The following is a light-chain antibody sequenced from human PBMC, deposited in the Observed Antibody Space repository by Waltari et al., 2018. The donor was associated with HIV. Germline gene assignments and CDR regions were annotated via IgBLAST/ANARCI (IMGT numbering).Light chain of an antibody. J-gene: IGLJ2*01. V-gene: IGLV2-14*03. CDR3: SSYTSSSTV. CDR2: DVS. Sequence: QSALTQPASVSGSPGQSITIPCPGTSSDVGGYNYVSWYQQHPGKAPKLMIYDVSNRPSGVSNRFSGSKSGNTASLTISGLQAEDEADYYCSSYTSSSTVFGGVTKLTVL. CDR1: SSDVGGYNY.